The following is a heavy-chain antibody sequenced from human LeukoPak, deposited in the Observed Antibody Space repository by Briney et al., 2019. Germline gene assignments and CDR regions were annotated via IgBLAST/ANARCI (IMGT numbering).Heavy chain of an antibody. D-gene: IGHD3-22*01. CDR1: GFTFDDYG. CDR3: AKSSSPMVVVVISDSYFDL. Sequence: GGSLRLSCAASGFTFDDYGMSWVRQAPGKGLEWVSGINWNGGSADYTDSVKGRFTISRDNAKNSLYLQMNGLRLEDMALYYCAKSSSPMVVVVISDSYFDLWGRGTLVTVSS. J-gene: IGHJ2*01. CDR2: INWNGGSA. V-gene: IGHV3-20*04.